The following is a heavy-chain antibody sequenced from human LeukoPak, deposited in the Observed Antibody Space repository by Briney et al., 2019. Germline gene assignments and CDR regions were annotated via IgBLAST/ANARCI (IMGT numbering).Heavy chain of an antibody. CDR2: IKQDGSQT. Sequence: AGGSLRLSCLASGFSFSSYWMNWVRQAQGKGPEWLANIKQDGSQTYYVDSVKGRFTISRDNAKNSLYLQMNSLRAGDTAVYYCATDAVGDGWSDYWGQGTLVTVSS. V-gene: IGHV3-7*01. D-gene: IGHD6-19*01. CDR3: ATDAVGDGWSDY. J-gene: IGHJ4*02. CDR1: GFSFSSYW.